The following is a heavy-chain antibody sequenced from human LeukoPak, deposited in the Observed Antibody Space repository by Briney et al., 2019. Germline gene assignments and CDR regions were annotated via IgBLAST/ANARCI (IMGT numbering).Heavy chain of an antibody. D-gene: IGHD6-6*01. CDR3: ARLELGGLYT. CDR2: IYSADSDT. Sequence: GASLKISSKGSGSSFTSYWIGWGRPMPGKGLEWMGIIYSADSDTRYSPSFQGQVTISPDKSISTAYLQWSGLKASDTAMYYCARLELGGLYTWGQGTLVTVSS. J-gene: IGHJ5*02. V-gene: IGHV5-51*01. CDR1: GSSFTSYW.